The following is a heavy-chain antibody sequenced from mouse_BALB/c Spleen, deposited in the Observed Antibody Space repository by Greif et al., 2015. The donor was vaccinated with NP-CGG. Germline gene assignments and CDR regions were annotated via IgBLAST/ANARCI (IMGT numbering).Heavy chain of an antibody. CDR1: GYSFTGYT. D-gene: IGHD2-1*01. CDR2: INPYNGGT. V-gene: IGHV1-18*01. CDR3: ARDGNYAWFAY. Sequence: VHVKQSGPELVKPGASMKMSCKASGYSFTGYTMNWVKQSHGENLEWIGLINPYNGGTSYNQKFKGKATLTVDKSSSTAYMELLSLTSEDSAVYYCARDGNYAWFAYWGQGTLVTVSA. J-gene: IGHJ3*01.